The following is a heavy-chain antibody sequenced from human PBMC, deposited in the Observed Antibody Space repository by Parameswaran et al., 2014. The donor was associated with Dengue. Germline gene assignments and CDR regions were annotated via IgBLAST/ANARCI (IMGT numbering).Heavy chain of an antibody. CDR2: IHYSGNT. Sequence: TLSLTCSVSGGSMTGGDYHWGWIRQRPGQGLEWIGYIHYSGNTYYNPSLKSRVTISVDTSKNQFSLNLSSVTAADTAVYYCSRFSPPAVFYGGNTVYCFDFWGQGTLVTVSS. J-gene: IGHJ4*02. D-gene: IGHD4-23*01. CDR3: SRFSPPAVFYGGNTVYCFDF. V-gene: IGHV4-31*03. CDR1: GGSMTGGDYH.